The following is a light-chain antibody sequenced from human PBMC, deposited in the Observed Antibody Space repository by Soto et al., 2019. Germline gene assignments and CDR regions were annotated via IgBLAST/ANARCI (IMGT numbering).Light chain of an antibody. Sequence: EIVMSQSSATLSVSPGERATLSCRASQSISNNLAWYQQKPGQTPRLLIYGASTRATGIPARFSGSGSGTEFPLSISSLQSEDFAVYYCQRYNDWPLTFGGGTKVEI. J-gene: IGKJ4*01. CDR3: QRYNDWPLT. CDR2: GAS. V-gene: IGKV3-15*01. CDR1: QSISNN.